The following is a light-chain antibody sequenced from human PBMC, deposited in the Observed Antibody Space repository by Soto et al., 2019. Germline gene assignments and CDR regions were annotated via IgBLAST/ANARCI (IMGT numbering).Light chain of an antibody. V-gene: IGKV3-15*01. Sequence: EIVMTQSPATLSVSPGERATLSCRASQSVSSNLAWYQQKPGHAPRPLIYGASTRATGIPARFSGSVSGTEFTLTISSLQSEDFAVDYCQQYNNWPLTFGGGTKVDIK. CDR2: GAS. CDR1: QSVSSN. CDR3: QQYNNWPLT. J-gene: IGKJ4*01.